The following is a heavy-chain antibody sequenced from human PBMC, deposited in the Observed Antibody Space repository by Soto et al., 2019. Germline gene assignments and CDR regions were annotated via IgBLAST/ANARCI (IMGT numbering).Heavy chain of an antibody. CDR2: IYWDDDK. V-gene: IGHV2-5*02. D-gene: IGHD4-17*01. Sequence: SGPTLVNPTQTLTLTCTFSGFSLSTSGVGVGWIRQPPGKALEWLALIYWDDDKRYSPSLKSRLTITKDTSKNQVVLTMTNMDPVDTATYYCAHGSTTVTQPWGWFDPWGQGTLVTVSS. CDR3: AHGSTTVTQPWGWFDP. J-gene: IGHJ5*02. CDR1: GFSLSTSGVG.